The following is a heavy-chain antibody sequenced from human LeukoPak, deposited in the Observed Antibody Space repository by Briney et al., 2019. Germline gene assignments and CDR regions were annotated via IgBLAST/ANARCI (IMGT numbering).Heavy chain of an antibody. D-gene: IGHD3-10*01. Sequence: GGTLRLSCAASGFTFSSYGMSWVRQAPGKVLEWVSSISGGGGSTYYADSVKGRFTISRDNSKNTLYLQMNSLRAEDTAIYYCAKESSLLRGPTVIYYFDFWGQGTLVTVSS. J-gene: IGHJ4*02. CDR1: GFTFSSYG. CDR2: ISGGGGST. CDR3: AKESSLLRGPTVIYYFDF. V-gene: IGHV3-23*01.